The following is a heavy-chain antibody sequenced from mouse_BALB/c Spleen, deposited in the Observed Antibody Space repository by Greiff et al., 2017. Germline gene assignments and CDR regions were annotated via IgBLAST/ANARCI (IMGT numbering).Heavy chain of an antibody. V-gene: IGHV2-6-4*01. Sequence: VKLMESGPGLVAPSQSLSITCTVSGFSLSRYSVHWVRQPPGKGLEWLGMIWGGGSTDYNSALKSRLSISKDNSKSQVFLKMNSLQTDDTAMYYCARNSEYYGLFAYWGQGTLVTVSA. D-gene: IGHD1-2*01. CDR3: ARNSEYYGLFAY. J-gene: IGHJ3*01. CDR2: IWGGGST. CDR1: GFSLSRYS.